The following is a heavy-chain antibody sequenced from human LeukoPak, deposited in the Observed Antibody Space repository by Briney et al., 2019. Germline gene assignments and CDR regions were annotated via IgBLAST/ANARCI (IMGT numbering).Heavy chain of an antibody. J-gene: IGHJ4*02. Sequence: PSETLSLTCAVYGVSFSGYYWSWIRQPPGKGLEWIGEINHSGSTNYNPSLKSRVTISVDTSKNQFSLKLSSVTAADTAVYYCARFSSAGGFDYWGQGTLVTVSS. CDR2: INHSGST. CDR1: GVSFSGYY. V-gene: IGHV4-34*01. CDR3: ARFSSAGGFDY. D-gene: IGHD3-16*01.